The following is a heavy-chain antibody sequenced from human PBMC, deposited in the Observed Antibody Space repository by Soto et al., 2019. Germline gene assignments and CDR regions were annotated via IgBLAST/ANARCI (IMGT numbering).Heavy chain of an antibody. J-gene: IGHJ6*02. CDR1: GGTFSSYA. CDR2: IIPIFGTA. Sequence: QVQLVQSGAEVKKPGSSVKVSCKASGGTFSSYAISWVRQAPGQGLEWMGGIIPIFGTANYAQKFQGRVTITEDEYTSTAYMELSSLRSEDTAVYYCASITIFGVARDSYYYGMDVWGQGTTVTVSS. CDR3: ASITIFGVARDSYYYGMDV. D-gene: IGHD3-3*01. V-gene: IGHV1-69*12.